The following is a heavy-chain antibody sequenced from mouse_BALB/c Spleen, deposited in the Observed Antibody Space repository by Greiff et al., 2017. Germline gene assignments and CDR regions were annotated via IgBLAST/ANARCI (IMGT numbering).Heavy chain of an antibody. J-gene: IGHJ2*01. D-gene: IGHD1-1*01. CDR1: GYTFTSYW. CDR2: IYPGNSDT. CDR3: TSPIYYYGSRHFDY. V-gene: IGHV1-5*01. Sequence: VQLQQSGTVLARPGASVKMSCKASGYTFTSYWMHWVKQRPGQGLEWIGAIYPGNSDTSYNQKFKGKATLTAVTSTSTAYMELSSLTNEDSAVYYCTSPIYYYGSRHFDYWGQGTTLTVSS.